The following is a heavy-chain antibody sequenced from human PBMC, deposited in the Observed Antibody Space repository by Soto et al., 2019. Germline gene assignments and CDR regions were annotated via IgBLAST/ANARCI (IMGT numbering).Heavy chain of an antibody. CDR2: ISSTTNYI. Sequence: LRLSCAASGFTFPRYSMNWVRQAPGKGLEWVSSISSTTNYIYYGDSMKGRFTISRDNAKNSLYLEMNSLRAEDTAVYYCARESEDLTSNFDYWGQGTLVTVPQ. V-gene: IGHV3-21*06. CDR1: GFTFPRYS. J-gene: IGHJ4*02. CDR3: ARESEDLTSNFDY.